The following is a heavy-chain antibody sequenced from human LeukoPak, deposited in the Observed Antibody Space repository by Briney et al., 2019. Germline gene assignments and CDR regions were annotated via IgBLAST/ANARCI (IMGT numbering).Heavy chain of an antibody. Sequence: GRSLRLSCAASGFTFSSYAMHWVRQAPGKGLEWEAVISYDGSNKNYADSVKGRFTISRDNSKNTLYLQMNSLRAEDTAVYYCARVLRFLEWFYYYGMDVWGQGTTVTVSS. CDR2: ISYDGSNK. CDR1: GFTFSSYA. CDR3: ARVLRFLEWFYYYGMDV. J-gene: IGHJ6*02. D-gene: IGHD3-3*01. V-gene: IGHV3-30-3*01.